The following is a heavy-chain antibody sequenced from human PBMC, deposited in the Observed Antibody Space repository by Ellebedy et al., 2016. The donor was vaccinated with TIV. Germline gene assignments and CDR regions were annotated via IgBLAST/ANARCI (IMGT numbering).Heavy chain of an antibody. Sequence: GGSLRLSCVASGFTFRSYAMSWVRQAPGKRPEWVSAISNGGDDTFYAGSVRGRFTISRDNSRNTLYLQMDSLTVEDTALYYCAKDSMGGSRYFDFWGQGTPVTVAS. CDR1: GFTFRSYA. CDR2: ISNGGDDT. J-gene: IGHJ4*02. D-gene: IGHD2/OR15-2a*01. CDR3: AKDSMGGSRYFDF. V-gene: IGHV3-23*01.